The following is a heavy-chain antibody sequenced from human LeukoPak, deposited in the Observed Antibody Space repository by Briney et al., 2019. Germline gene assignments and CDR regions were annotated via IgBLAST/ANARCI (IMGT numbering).Heavy chain of an antibody. Sequence: GGSLRLSCAGSGFTFSSHAMNWVRQAPGKGLEWVSVISSSGDNTYYADSVKGRFTISRDNSKNTMYLQMNSLRAEDTAVYYCARDFTGSGYYMDVWGKGTTVTVSS. J-gene: IGHJ6*03. D-gene: IGHD3-10*01. CDR2: ISSSGDNT. CDR3: ARDFTGSGYYMDV. CDR1: GFTFSSHA. V-gene: IGHV3-23*01.